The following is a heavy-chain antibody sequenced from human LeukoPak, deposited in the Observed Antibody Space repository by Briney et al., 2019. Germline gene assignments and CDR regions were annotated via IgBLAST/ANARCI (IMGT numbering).Heavy chain of an antibody. CDR3: AREGSTGIVVTFFDY. V-gene: IGHV4-59*12. CDR1: GGSISSYY. CDR2: IYYSGST. Sequence: PSETLSLTCTVSGGSISSYYWSWIRQPPGKGLEWIGYIYYSGSTYYNPSLKSRVTISVDTSKNQFSLRLTSVTAADTAVYYCAREGSTGIVVTFFDYWGQGSLVTVSS. J-gene: IGHJ4*02. D-gene: IGHD1-26*01.